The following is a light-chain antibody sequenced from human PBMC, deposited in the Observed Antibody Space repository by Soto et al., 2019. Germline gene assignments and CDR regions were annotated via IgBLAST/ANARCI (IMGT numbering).Light chain of an antibody. CDR1: QSISTW. CDR3: QQYEDYPLT. Sequence: DSQVTHSPSTLSASVGYRATITFRASQSISTWLAWYQQKPGKAPKLLIYEASSLESGVPSRFGGSGSETEFTLTISSLQPDDFATYFCQQYEDYPLTFGGGTKVDIK. V-gene: IGKV1-5*03. J-gene: IGKJ4*01. CDR2: EAS.